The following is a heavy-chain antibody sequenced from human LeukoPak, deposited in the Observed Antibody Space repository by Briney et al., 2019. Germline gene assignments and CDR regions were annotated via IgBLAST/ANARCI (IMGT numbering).Heavy chain of an antibody. CDR1: GGTFSSYA. J-gene: IGHJ4*02. V-gene: IGHV1-69*05. Sequence: ASVKVSCEASGGTFSSYAISWVRQAPGQGLEWMGGIIPIFGTANYAQKFQGRVTITTDESTSTAYMELSSLRSEDTAVYYCATHYYDSSGYFDYWGQGTLVTVSS. D-gene: IGHD3-22*01. CDR2: IIPIFGTA. CDR3: ATHYYDSSGYFDY.